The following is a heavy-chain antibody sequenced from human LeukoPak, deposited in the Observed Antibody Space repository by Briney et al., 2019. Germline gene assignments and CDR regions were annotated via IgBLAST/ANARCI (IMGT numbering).Heavy chain of an antibody. Sequence: GGSLRLSCAASGFTFDDYAMHWVRQAPGKGLEWVSGISWNSGSIGYADSVKGRFTISRDNAKNSLYLQMNSLRAEDTALYYCAKDPMVRGVMTSYNWFDPWGQGTLVTVSS. V-gene: IGHV3-9*01. D-gene: IGHD3-10*01. CDR2: ISWNSGSI. CDR3: AKDPMVRGVMTSYNWFDP. CDR1: GFTFDDYA. J-gene: IGHJ5*02.